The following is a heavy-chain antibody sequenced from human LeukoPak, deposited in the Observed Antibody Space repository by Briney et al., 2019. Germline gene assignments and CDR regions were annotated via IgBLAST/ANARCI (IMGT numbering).Heavy chain of an antibody. V-gene: IGHV3-30*02. D-gene: IGHD3-16*02. Sequence: GGSLRLSCAASGFTFSSHGMHWVRQAPGKGLEWVAFIRYDGSNKYYADSVKGRFTISRDNSKNTLYLQMNSLRAEDTAVYYCAGGSYRYSDYWGQGTLVTVSS. J-gene: IGHJ4*02. CDR2: IRYDGSNK. CDR1: GFTFSSHG. CDR3: AGGSYRYSDY.